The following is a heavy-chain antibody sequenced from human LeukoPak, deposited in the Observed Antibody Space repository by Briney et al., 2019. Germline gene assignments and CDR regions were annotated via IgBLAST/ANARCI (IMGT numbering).Heavy chain of an antibody. J-gene: IGHJ3*02. V-gene: IGHV3-30*18. D-gene: IGHD3-22*01. CDR2: TSSDGSFK. CDR3: AKSYSITMIFEAFDI. CDR1: GFSYSSYG. Sequence: PGGSLRLSCAASGFSYSSYGMNWVRQAPGKGLEWVAVTSSDGSFKYYADSVKGRFTISRDNSKSTLYLQMNSLKAEDTAVYHCAKSYSITMIFEAFDIWGQGTMVTVSS.